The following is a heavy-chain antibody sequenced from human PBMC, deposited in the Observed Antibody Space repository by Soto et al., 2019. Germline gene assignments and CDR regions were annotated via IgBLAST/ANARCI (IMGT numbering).Heavy chain of an antibody. D-gene: IGHD2-2*03. V-gene: IGHV3-30*18. CDR1: GFTFSSYG. CDR3: SKDMDIVVVPAAQPFDY. CDR2: ISYDGSNK. Sequence: GGSLRLSCAASGFTFSSYGMHWVRQAPGKGLEWVAVISYDGSNKYYADSVKGRFTISRDNSKNTLYLQMNSLRAEDTAVYYCSKDMDIVVVPAAQPFDYWGQGTVVTVSS. J-gene: IGHJ4*02.